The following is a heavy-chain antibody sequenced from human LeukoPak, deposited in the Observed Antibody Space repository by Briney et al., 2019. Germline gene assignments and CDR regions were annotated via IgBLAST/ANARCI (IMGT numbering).Heavy chain of an antibody. D-gene: IGHD6-13*01. CDR3: AKDPVAETFNWFDP. CDR1: GYTFTGYY. J-gene: IGHJ5*02. CDR2: INPNSGGT. V-gene: IGHV1-2*02. Sequence: VASVKVSCKASGYTFTGYYMHWVRQAPGQGLEWMGWINPNSGGTNYAQKFQGRVTMTRDTSISTAYMELSRLRSDDTAVYYCAKDPVAETFNWFDPWGQGTLVTVSS.